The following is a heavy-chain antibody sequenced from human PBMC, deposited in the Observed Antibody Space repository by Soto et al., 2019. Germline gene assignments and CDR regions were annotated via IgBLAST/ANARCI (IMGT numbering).Heavy chain of an antibody. CDR3: ARDRLHSGYDGDY. D-gene: IGHD5-12*01. V-gene: IGHV1-18*01. Sequence: ASVKVSCKASGYTFINYAISWVRQAPGQGLEWMGWISTDDGYTNYARGRVTMTKDSSTNTAYMELRSLRSDDTAIYYCARDRLHSGYDGDYWGQGTLVTVSS. CDR1: GYTFINYA. J-gene: IGHJ4*02. CDR2: ISTDDGYT.